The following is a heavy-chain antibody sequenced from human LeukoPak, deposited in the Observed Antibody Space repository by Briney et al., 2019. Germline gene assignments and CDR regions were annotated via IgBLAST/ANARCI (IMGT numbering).Heavy chain of an antibody. CDR2: ISGSGGST. Sequence: GGSLRLPCAASGFTFSSYAMSWVRQAPGKGLEWVSAISGSGGSTYYADSVKGRFTISRDNSKNTLYLQMNSLRAEDTAVYYCAKASSGPLYFQHWGQGTLVTVSS. D-gene: IGHD3-22*01. CDR1: GFTFSSYA. CDR3: AKASSGPLYFQH. J-gene: IGHJ1*01. V-gene: IGHV3-23*01.